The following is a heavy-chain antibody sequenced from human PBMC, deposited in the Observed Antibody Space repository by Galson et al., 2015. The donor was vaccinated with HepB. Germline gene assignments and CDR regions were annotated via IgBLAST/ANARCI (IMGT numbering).Heavy chain of an antibody. CDR3: ARGRNQYYYYYMVV. D-gene: IGHD1-14*01. V-gene: IGHV3-30-3*01. CDR2: ISYDGSNK. CDR1: GFISSSYA. J-gene: IGHJ6*03. Sequence: SLRLSCAASGFISSSYAMHWVRQAPGKGLEWVAVISYDGSNKYYADSVKGRFTISRDNSKNTLYLQMNSLRAEDTAVYYCARGRNQYYYYYMVVWGKGTTVTVSS.